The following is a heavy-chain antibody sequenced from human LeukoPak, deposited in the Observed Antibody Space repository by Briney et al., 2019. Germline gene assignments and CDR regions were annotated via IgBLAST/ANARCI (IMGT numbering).Heavy chain of an antibody. Sequence: GRSLRLSCAPSGFTFSNYAIHWVRQAPGVGLEWVAVISYTGGTQYYTDSVKRRFTISRDNSKNTLYLQMNSLRAEDTAVYYCARVGGHVVVPAPSDYWGQGAL. CDR1: GFTFSNYA. D-gene: IGHD2-2*01. CDR3: ARVGGHVVVPAPSDY. V-gene: IGHV3-30*10. CDR2: ISYTGGTQ. J-gene: IGHJ4*02.